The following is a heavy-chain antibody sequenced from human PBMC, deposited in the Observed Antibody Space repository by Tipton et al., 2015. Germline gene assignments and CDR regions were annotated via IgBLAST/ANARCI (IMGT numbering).Heavy chain of an antibody. V-gene: IGHV4-31*03. Sequence: TLSLTCNFYGGSFSGYFWSWIRQPPGKGLEWIGCIYYSGSTSYSPSLKSRVTISVDTSENQFSLNLSSVTAADTAVYYCARGAGNSSTWDFDYWGQGSLVTVSS. CDR3: ARGAGNSSTWDFDY. D-gene: IGHD6-13*01. CDR2: IYYSGST. CDR1: GGSFSGYF. J-gene: IGHJ4*02.